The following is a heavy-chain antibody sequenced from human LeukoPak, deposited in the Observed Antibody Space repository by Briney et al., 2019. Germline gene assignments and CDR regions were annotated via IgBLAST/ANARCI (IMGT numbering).Heavy chain of an antibody. J-gene: IGHJ4*02. Sequence: ASVKVSCKASGYTFTGYYIHWVRQAPGQGLKWMEIINPSDGTRRSAQRFQDRVTVTRDTSKSPVAIELSSLRPEDTAVYYCARGSPFYDISGYSRFDYWGQGTLVTVSS. CDR1: GYTFTGYY. D-gene: IGHD3-22*01. CDR2: INPSDGTR. V-gene: IGHV1-46*01. CDR3: ARGSPFYDISGYSRFDY.